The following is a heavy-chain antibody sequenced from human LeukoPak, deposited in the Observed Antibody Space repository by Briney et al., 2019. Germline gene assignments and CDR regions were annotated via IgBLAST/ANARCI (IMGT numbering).Heavy chain of an antibody. J-gene: IGHJ4*02. CDR3: ARGVYIAAAQYGY. CDR2: ISHSGST. V-gene: IGHV4-34*01. CDR1: GASFSGYY. D-gene: IGHD6-13*01. Sequence: SETLSLTCAVYGASFSGYYWSWIRQPPGKGLEWIGEISHSGSTNYNPSLKSRVTISIDTSKSQFSLNLRSVTAADTAVYYCARGVYIAAAQYGYWGQGTLVTVSS.